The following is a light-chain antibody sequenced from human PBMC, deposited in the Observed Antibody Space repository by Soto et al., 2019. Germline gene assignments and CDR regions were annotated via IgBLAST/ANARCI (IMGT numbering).Light chain of an antibody. J-gene: IGLJ3*02. CDR2: VNI. Sequence: QSVLTQAPSVSGAPRQRVTISCTGSSSNIGAGYDVHWYQQLPGTAPKLLIYVNINRPSGVPDRFSGSKSGTSASLAITGLQTEDEADYYCQSYDRSLSGSLFGGGTKLTVL. CDR1: SSNIGAGYD. V-gene: IGLV1-40*01. CDR3: QSYDRSLSGSL.